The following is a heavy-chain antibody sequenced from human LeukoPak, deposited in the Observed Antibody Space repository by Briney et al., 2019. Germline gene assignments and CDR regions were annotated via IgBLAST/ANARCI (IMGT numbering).Heavy chain of an antibody. CDR2: ISGGGDAT. CDR3: AGGPSGYHNT. J-gene: IGHJ4*02. D-gene: IGHD5-12*01. CDR1: DFSFITYA. Sequence: GGSLRLSCAASDFSFITYAMSWVRQAPGKGLEWVSTISGGGDATYYADSVKGRFTISRDNSKNTLYLQMNSLRAEDTAVYYCAGGPSGYHNTGGQGTLVTVSS. V-gene: IGHV3-23*01.